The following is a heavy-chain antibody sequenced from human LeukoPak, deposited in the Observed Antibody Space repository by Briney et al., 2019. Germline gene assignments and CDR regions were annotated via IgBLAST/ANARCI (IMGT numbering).Heavy chain of an antibody. V-gene: IGHV3-9*03. Sequence: GRSLRLSCAASGFTFDDYAMHWVRQAPGKGLEWVSGISWNSGSIGYADSVEGRFTISRDNAKNSLYLQMNSLRAEDMALYYCAKDIYPADEGAFDIWGQGTMVTVSS. CDR3: AKDIYPADEGAFDI. CDR2: ISWNSGSI. J-gene: IGHJ3*02. CDR1: GFTFDDYA. D-gene: IGHD2/OR15-2a*01.